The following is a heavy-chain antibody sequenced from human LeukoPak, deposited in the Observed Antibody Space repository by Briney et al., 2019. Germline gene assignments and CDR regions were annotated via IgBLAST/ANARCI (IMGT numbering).Heavy chain of an antibody. V-gene: IGHV1-69*01. D-gene: IGHD3-10*01. CDR2: IIPIFGTA. CDR3: ARDPYGSGSYLDY. J-gene: IGHJ4*02. Sequence: SVKVSCKASGGTFSSYAISWVRQAPGQGLEWMGGIIPIFGTANYAQKFQGRLTITADESTSTAYMDLSSLRSEDTAVYYCARDPYGSGSYLDYWGQGTLVTVSS. CDR1: GGTFSSYA.